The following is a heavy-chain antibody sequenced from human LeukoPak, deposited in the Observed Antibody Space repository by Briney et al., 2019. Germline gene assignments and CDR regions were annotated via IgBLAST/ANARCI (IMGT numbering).Heavy chain of an antibody. CDR2: ISYDGGIK. CDR3: AKDLEGIAVAGPRDDY. Sequence: GGSLRLSCAASGFTFSSYWMSWVRQAPGKGLEWVAVISYDGGIKYYADSVKGRFTISRDNSKNTLYLQMNNLRADDTAVYYCAKDLEGIAVAGPRDDYWGQGTLVTVSS. V-gene: IGHV3-30*18. J-gene: IGHJ4*02. D-gene: IGHD6-19*01. CDR1: GFTFSSYW.